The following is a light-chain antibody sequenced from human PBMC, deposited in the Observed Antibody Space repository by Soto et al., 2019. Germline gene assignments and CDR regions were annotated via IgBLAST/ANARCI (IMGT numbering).Light chain of an antibody. Sequence: DIKMTQSPSSLSASVGDRVTITCRASQSISSYLNWYQQKPGKAPKLLIYAASSLQSGVPSRFSGSGSGTDFTLTISSLQPKDFATYYCQQSYSTPPTFGQGTKVEIK. CDR1: QSISSY. V-gene: IGKV1-39*01. CDR2: AAS. CDR3: QQSYSTPPT. J-gene: IGKJ1*01.